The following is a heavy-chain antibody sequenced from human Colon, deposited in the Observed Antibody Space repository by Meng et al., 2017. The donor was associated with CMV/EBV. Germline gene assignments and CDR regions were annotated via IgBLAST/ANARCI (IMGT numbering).Heavy chain of an antibody. Sequence: SLKISCAASGFTFDDYTMHWVRQAPGKGLEWVSGIGWDSAAIAYAGPVKGRFTISRDNAKNSLYLQMNSLRPEDTALYYCARTAALAPLGPFDVWGQGTMVTVSS. V-gene: IGHV3-9*01. CDR1: GFTFDDYT. CDR2: IGWDSAAI. D-gene: IGHD6-25*01. J-gene: IGHJ3*01. CDR3: ARTAALAPLGPFDV.